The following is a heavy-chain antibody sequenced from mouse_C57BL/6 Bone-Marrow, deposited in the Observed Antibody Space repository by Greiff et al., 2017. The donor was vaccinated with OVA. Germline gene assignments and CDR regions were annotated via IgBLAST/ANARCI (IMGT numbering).Heavy chain of an antibody. V-gene: IGHV1-15*01. CDR3: SLYYGSPDYFDY. J-gene: IGHJ2*01. Sequence: VKLQESGAELVRPGASVTLSCKASGYTFTDYEMHWVKQTPVHGLEWIGAIDPETGGTAYNQKFKGKAILTADKSSSPAYMELRSLTSEDSAVYYCSLYYGSPDYFDYWGQGTTLTVSS. CDR2: IDPETGGT. CDR1: GYTFTDYE. D-gene: IGHD1-1*01.